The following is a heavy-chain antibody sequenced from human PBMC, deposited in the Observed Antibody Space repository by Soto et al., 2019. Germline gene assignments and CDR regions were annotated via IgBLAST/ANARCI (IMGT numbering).Heavy chain of an antibody. J-gene: IGHJ4*02. CDR3: ARVEAPFGESLH. CDR2: ISPDDGNT. CDR1: GYTFTSYG. D-gene: IGHD3-10*01. Sequence: ASVKVSCKASGYTFTSYGISWVRQAPGRGLEWMGWISPDDGNTEYEQKFQGGVTMTAAPLTNIAYMELRSLKYDDTAVYYCARVEAPFGESLHWGQGTPVTVSS. V-gene: IGHV1-18*04.